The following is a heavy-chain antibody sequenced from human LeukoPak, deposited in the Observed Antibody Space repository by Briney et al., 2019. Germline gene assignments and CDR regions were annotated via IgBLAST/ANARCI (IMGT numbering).Heavy chain of an antibody. V-gene: IGHV3-20*01. CDR3: ARVTSSRYAEDYYGMDV. Sequence: GGSLRLSCAASGFTFDDYGMSWVRQAPGKGLEWVSGINWNGGSTGYADSVKGRFTISRDNAKNSLYLQMNSLRAEDTALYHCARVTSSRYAEDYYGMDVWGQGTTVTVSS. CDR1: GFTFDDYG. CDR2: INWNGGST. D-gene: IGHD6-13*01. J-gene: IGHJ6*02.